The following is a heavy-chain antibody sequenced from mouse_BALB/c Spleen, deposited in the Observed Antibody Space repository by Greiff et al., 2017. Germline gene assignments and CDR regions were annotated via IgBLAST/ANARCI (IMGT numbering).Heavy chain of an antibody. J-gene: IGHJ2*01. CDR1: GYTFTDYN. Sequence: VQLKESGPELVKPGASVKISCKASGYTFTDYNMYWVKQSHGKSLEWIGYIDPYNGGTSYNQKFKGKATLTVDKSSSTAFMHLNSLTSEDSAVDYCARCDRYDEYYFDDWGQGTTLTVSS. CDR3: ARCDRYDEYYFDD. CDR2: IDPYNGGT. D-gene: IGHD2-14*01. V-gene: IGHV1S135*01.